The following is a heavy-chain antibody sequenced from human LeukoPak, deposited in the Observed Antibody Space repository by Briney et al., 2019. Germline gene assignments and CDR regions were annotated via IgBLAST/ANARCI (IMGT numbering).Heavy chain of an antibody. CDR2: IYSGGST. Sequence: GGSLRLSCAASGLTVRSNYMSWVRQAPGKGLEWVSIIYSGGSTYYADSVKGRFTISRDNSKNTLYLQMNSLRAEDTAVYYCAREYYYHESTGYDGYYFDYWGQGTLVTVSS. J-gene: IGHJ4*02. CDR1: GLTVRSNY. CDR3: AREYYYHESTGYDGYYFDY. D-gene: IGHD3-22*01. V-gene: IGHV3-53*01.